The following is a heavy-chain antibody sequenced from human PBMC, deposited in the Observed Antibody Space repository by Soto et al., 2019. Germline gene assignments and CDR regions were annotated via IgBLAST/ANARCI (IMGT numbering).Heavy chain of an antibody. D-gene: IGHD5-18*01. J-gene: IGHJ4*02. V-gene: IGHV3-23*01. CDR3: AKVGYSYGYFDY. Sequence: CAASGFTFSSYAMSWVRQAPGKGLEWVSAISGSGSSTYYADSVKGRFTISRDNSKNTLYLQMNSLRAEDTAVYYCAKVGYSYGYFDYWGQGTLVTVSS. CDR1: GFTFSSYA. CDR2: ISGSGSST.